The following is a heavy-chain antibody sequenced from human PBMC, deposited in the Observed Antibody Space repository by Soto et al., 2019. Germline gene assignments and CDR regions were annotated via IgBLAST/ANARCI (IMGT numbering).Heavy chain of an antibody. V-gene: IGHV1-8*01. J-gene: IGHJ6*02. CDR2: MNAKSGDT. CDR3: ARGNPFNYAGFDV. D-gene: IGHD3-16*01. CDR1: GYTFSDFD. Sequence: QAHLEQSGAELKRPGASVKVSCKASGYTFSDFDINWLRQASGQGPERMGWMNAKSGDTFFPQRCQGKFNMTWDTSLSTAYMEVGSLTSDDTAIYYCARGNPFNYAGFDVWGQGTTVAVSS.